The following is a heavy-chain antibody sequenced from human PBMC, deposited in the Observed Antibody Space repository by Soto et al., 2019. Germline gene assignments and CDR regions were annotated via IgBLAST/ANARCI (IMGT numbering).Heavy chain of an antibody. CDR2: ISGSGGST. D-gene: IGHD4-17*01. Sequence: GGSLRLSCAASGFTFSSYAMSWVRQAPGKGLEWVSAISGSGGSTYYADSVKGRFTISRDNSKNTLYLQMNSLRAEDTAVYYCAKDSPYGDYQGPFISHWYFDLWGRGTLVTVSS. CDR3: AKDSPYGDYQGPFISHWYFDL. CDR1: GFTFSSYA. J-gene: IGHJ2*01. V-gene: IGHV3-23*01.